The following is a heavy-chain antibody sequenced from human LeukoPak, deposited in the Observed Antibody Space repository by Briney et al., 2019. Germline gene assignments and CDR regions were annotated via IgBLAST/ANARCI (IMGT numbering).Heavy chain of an antibody. V-gene: IGHV3-23*01. J-gene: IGHJ4*02. CDR3: AKDRWGVYEHCCEPFDY. CDR2: ISGSGIST. Sequence: GGSLRLSCAASGFTFSSYGMHWVRQAPGKGLEWVSAISGSGISTYYAESVRGRFTVSRDNPKNTLYLHMTSLRAEDTAVYYCAKDRWGVYEHCCEPFDYWGQGTLVTVSS. CDR1: GFTFSSYG. D-gene: IGHD2-21*01.